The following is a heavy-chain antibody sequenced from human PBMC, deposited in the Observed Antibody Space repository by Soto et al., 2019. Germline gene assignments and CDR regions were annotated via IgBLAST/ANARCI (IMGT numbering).Heavy chain of an antibody. J-gene: IGHJ4*02. V-gene: IGHV3-48*02. CDR2: ISSSSSAI. Sequence: EVQLVESGGGLVQPGGSLSLSCVASGFTFSSYNMNWVRQAPGKGLEWVSYISSSSSAIYYADSVKGRFTISRDNAKNSLYLQMNSLRDEDTAVYYCARAFGSYGGAEDFWGQGTLVTVSS. CDR1: GFTFSSYN. D-gene: IGHD1-26*01. CDR3: ARAFGSYGGAEDF.